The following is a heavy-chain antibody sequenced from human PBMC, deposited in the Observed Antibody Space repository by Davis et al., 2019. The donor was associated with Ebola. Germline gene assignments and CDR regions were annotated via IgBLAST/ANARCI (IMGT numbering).Heavy chain of an antibody. D-gene: IGHD6-19*01. J-gene: IGHJ4*02. Sequence: GESLKISCAASGFPVSSNYMSWVRQAPGKGLEWVSVIYSGGSTYYADSVKGRFTISRDNSKNTLYLQMNSLRAEDTAVYYCARAIYSSGWYLGWGQGTLVTVSS. CDR2: IYSGGST. CDR3: ARAIYSSGWYLG. CDR1: GFPVSSNY. V-gene: IGHV3-66*01.